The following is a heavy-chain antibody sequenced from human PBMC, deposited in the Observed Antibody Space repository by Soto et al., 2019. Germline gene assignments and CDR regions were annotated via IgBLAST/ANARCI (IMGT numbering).Heavy chain of an antibody. Sequence: QLQLQESGPGLVKPSETLSLTCTVSGGSLSGSSYYWGWIRQPPGKGLEWIGSFWFTGTTYYNPSLKRRVNISVDTSSRQFSLHLGSVTAADTAVYFCARGGKRISMIRGFDSWGQGTLVTVSS. CDR1: GGSLSGSSYY. D-gene: IGHD3-10*01. J-gene: IGHJ4*02. CDR2: FWFTGTT. CDR3: ARGGKRISMIRGFDS. V-gene: IGHV4-39*01.